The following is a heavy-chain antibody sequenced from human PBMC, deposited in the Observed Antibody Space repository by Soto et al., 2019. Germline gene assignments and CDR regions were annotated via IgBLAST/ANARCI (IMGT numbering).Heavy chain of an antibody. CDR1: GFTFGSYA. CDR2: ISGGGGTT. Sequence: EVQLLESGGGLVQRGGYLRLSCAASGFTFGSYAMSWVRQAPGKGLEWVSGISGGGGTTCYADSVKGRFTVSRDNSKNTLYLQMNSLRAEDTAVYYCAKDPGPRLEGPTPVFDYWGQGTLVTVSS. D-gene: IGHD1-26*01. V-gene: IGHV3-23*01. J-gene: IGHJ4*02. CDR3: AKDPGPRLEGPTPVFDY.